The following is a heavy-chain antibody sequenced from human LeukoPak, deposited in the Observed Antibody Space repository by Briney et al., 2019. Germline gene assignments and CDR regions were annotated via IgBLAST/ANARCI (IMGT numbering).Heavy chain of an antibody. V-gene: IGHV4-30-4*08. CDR1: GGSISSGDYY. J-gene: IGHJ5*02. CDR3: ARERYYDFWSGSNWFDP. Sequence: SQTLSLTCTVSGGSISSGDYYWSWIRQPPGKDLEWIGYIYYSGSTYYNPSLKSRVTISVDTSKNQFSLKLSSVTAADTAVYYCARERYYDFWSGSNWFDPWGQGTLVTVSS. D-gene: IGHD3-3*01. CDR2: IYYSGST.